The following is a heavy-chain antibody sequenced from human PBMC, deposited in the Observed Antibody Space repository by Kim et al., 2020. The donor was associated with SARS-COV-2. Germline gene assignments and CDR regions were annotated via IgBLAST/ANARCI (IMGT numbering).Heavy chain of an antibody. Sequence: GGSLRLSCGSSGFTFSDSAMHWVRRASGKGLEWVGRIRSKVNGYATAYSASVRGMFTISIDDSRNTAYLQMNSLKTEDTAVFYCTRVPGTTLAFWYAFD. D-gene: IGHD1-7*01. CDR1: GFTFSDSA. CDR3: TRVPGTTLAFWYAFD. J-gene: IGHJ3*02. V-gene: IGHV3-73*01. CDR2: IRSKVNGYAT.